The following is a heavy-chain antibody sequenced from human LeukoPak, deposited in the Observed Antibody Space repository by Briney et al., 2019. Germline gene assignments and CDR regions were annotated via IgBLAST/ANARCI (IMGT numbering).Heavy chain of an antibody. D-gene: IGHD2-15*01. CDR1: GGTFSSYA. J-gene: IGHJ3*02. Sequence: ASVKVSCKASGGTFSSYAISWVRQAPGQGLEWMGGIIPIFGTANYAQKFQGRVTITADESTSTAYMERSSLRSEDTAVYYCARAVRYCSGGSCFADAFDIWGQGTMVTVSS. CDR2: IIPIFGTA. V-gene: IGHV1-69*13. CDR3: ARAVRYCSGGSCFADAFDI.